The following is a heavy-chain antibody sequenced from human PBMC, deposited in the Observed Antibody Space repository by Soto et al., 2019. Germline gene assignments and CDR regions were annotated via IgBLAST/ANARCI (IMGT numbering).Heavy chain of an antibody. Sequence: EVQLLESGGGVVQPGGSLRLSCAASGFSFSSNAMTWVRQAPGQGLEWVSTIGSGGTTYYADSVKGRFTISRDNSKNTQSLQINSLRVEDTGVYYCAKLGFCSGGTCHLDYYNGVDVWGQGTTVTVSS. CDR3: AKLGFCSGGTCHLDYYNGVDV. J-gene: IGHJ6*02. V-gene: IGHV3-23*01. D-gene: IGHD2-15*01. CDR2: IGSGGTT. CDR1: GFSFSSNA.